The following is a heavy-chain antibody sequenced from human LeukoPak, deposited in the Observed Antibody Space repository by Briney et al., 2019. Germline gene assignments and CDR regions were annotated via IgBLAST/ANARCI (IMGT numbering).Heavy chain of an antibody. CDR2: IRSKVYGGTT. Sequence: GGSLRLSCTASGFTFGDYAMSWFRQAPGKGLEWVGFIRSKVYGGTTEYAASVKGRFTISRDDSKSIAYLQMNSLKTEDTAVYYCTRDVGGGYYYYGMDVWGQGTTVTVSS. CDR3: TRDVGGGYYYYGMDV. V-gene: IGHV3-49*03. CDR1: GFTFGDYA. J-gene: IGHJ6*02. D-gene: IGHD3-16*01.